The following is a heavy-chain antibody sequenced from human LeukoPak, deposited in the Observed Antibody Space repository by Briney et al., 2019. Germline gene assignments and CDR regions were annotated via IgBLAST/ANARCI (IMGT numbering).Heavy chain of an antibody. J-gene: IGHJ6*03. CDR2: IIPIFGTA. CDR3: ARDKGFQYYYMDV. Sequence: ASVKVSCKASGGTFSSYAISWVRQAPGQGLEWMGRIIPIFGTANYAQKFQGRVTITTDESTSTDYMELSSLRSEDTAVYYCARDKGFQYYYMDVWGKGTTVTVSS. D-gene: IGHD3-3*01. V-gene: IGHV1-69*05. CDR1: GGTFSSYA.